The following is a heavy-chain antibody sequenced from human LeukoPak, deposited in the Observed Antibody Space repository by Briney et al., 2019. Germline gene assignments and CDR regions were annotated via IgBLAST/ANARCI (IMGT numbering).Heavy chain of an antibody. CDR3: SGPGGYQPNSLDAFDI. CDR1: GGSISSSSYY. J-gene: IGHJ3*02. D-gene: IGHD2-2*01. CDR2: IYYSGST. Sequence: SETLSLTCTVSGGSISSSSYYWGWIRQPPGEGLEWIGSIYYSGSTYYNPSLKSRVTISVDTSKNQFSLKLSSVTAADTAVYYCSGPGGYQPNSLDAFDIWGQGTMVTVSS. V-gene: IGHV4-39*01.